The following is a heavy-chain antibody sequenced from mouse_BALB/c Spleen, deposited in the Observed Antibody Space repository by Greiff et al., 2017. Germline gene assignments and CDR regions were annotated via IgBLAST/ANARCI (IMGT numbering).Heavy chain of an antibody. CDR3: ARGDRYDAMDY. CDR1: GYTFTTYP. Sequence: VKLMESGAELVKPGASVKMSCKAFGYTFTTYPIEWMKQNHGKSLEWIGNFHPYNDDTKYNEKFKGKVKLTVEKSSSTVYLELSRLTSDDSAVYYCARGDRYDAMDYWGEGTSVTVSS. J-gene: IGHJ4*01. V-gene: IGHV1-47*01. D-gene: IGHD2-14*01. CDR2: FHPYNDDT.